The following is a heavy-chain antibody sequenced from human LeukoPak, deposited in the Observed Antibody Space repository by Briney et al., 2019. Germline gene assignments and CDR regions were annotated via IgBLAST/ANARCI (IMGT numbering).Heavy chain of an antibody. CDR1: GFTFSSYA. CDR3: ARDQIAAAGANFDY. V-gene: IGHV3-30-3*01. J-gene: IGHJ4*02. CDR2: ISYDGSNK. D-gene: IGHD6-13*01. Sequence: GGSLRLSCAASGFTFSSYAMHWVRQAPGKGLEWVAVISYDGSNKYYADSVKGRFTISRDNSKNTLYLQMNSLRAEDTAVYYCARDQIAAAGANFDYWGQGTLVTVSS.